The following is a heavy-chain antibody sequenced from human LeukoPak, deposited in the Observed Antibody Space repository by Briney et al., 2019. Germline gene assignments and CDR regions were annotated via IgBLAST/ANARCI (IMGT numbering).Heavy chain of an antibody. V-gene: IGHV5-51*01. Sequence: GESLKISCKGSGYSFTSYWIGWVRQMPGKGPEWMGIIYPGDSDTRYSPSFQGQVSISVDKSASTASLQWSSLKASDTAMYYCARGGYCSRTSCPAGFDFWGQGTLVTVSS. J-gene: IGHJ4*02. CDR3: ARGGYCSRTSCPAGFDF. CDR1: GYSFTSYW. D-gene: IGHD2-2*01. CDR2: IYPGDSDT.